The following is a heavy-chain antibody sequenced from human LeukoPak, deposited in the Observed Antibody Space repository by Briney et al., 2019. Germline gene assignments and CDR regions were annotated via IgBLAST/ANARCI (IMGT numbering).Heavy chain of an antibody. V-gene: IGHV4-59*08. D-gene: IGHD5-24*01. CDR3: ARRGGEEMATILDIDY. CDR2: IYYSGST. CDR1: GGSISSYY. J-gene: IGHJ4*02. Sequence: PSETLSLTCTVSGGSISSYYWSWIRQPPGKGLEWIGYIYYSGSTNYNPSLKSRVTISVDTSKNQFSLKLSSVTAADTAVYHCARRGGEEMATILDIDYWGQGTLVTVSS.